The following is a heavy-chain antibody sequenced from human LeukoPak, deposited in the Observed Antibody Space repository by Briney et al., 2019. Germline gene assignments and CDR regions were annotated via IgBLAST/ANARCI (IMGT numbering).Heavy chain of an antibody. J-gene: IGHJ1*01. CDR3: AGYSSGWYYFQH. V-gene: IGHV3-30*02. D-gene: IGHD6-19*01. CDR1: GFTFSNYG. Sequence: PGGSLRLSCAASGFTFSNYGLHWVRQAPGRGLEWVAFIRYDGSNQNYADSVKGRFTISRDNSKSTLYLQMNSLGAGDTAVYYCAGYSSGWYYFQHWGQGTLVTVSS. CDR2: IRYDGSNQ.